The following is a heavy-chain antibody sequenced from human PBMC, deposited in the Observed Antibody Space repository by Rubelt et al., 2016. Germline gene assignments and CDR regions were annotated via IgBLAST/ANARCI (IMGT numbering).Heavy chain of an antibody. V-gene: IGHV4-34*01. CDR2: INHSGST. CDR1: GGSFSGYY. Sequence: QVQLQESGPGLMKPSETLSLTCAVYGGSFSGYYWSWIRQPPGKGLEWIGEINHSGSTNYNPSLKSRVTISVDTSKNQFSLKLGSVTAADTAVYYCARMAGNYYGMDVWGQGTTVTVSS. CDR3: ARMAGNYYGMDV. J-gene: IGHJ6*02. D-gene: IGHD5-24*01.